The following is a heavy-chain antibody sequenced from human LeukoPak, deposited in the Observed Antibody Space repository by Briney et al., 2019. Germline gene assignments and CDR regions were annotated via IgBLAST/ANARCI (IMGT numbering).Heavy chain of an antibody. D-gene: IGHD3-3*01. CDR3: ARDRSYYDFWPWSYYYYMDV. Sequence: ASVKVSCKASGYTFTSYDINWVRQATGQGLEWMGWMNPNSGNTGYAQKFQGRVTMTRNTSISTAYMELSSLRSEDTAVYYCARDRSYYDFWPWSYYYYMDVWGKGTTVTVSS. V-gene: IGHV1-8*01. J-gene: IGHJ6*03. CDR1: GYTFTSYD. CDR2: MNPNSGNT.